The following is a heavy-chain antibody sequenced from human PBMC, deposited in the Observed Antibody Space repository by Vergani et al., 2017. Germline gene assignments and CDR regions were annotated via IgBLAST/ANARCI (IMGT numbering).Heavy chain of an antibody. Sequence: QVQLVESGGGVVQPGGSLRLSCAASGFTFNSYGMHWVRQAPGKGLEWVASIRSDESRRYYGDSMEGPFTISRDNYKNTLYLQMKSLRPEDTAVYYCAKEGGGCCSGGTCYPEYWGQGTLVIVSS. CDR2: IRSDESRR. J-gene: IGHJ4*02. CDR3: AKEGGGCCSGGTCYPEY. CDR1: GFTFNSYG. V-gene: IGHV3-30*02. D-gene: IGHD2-15*01.